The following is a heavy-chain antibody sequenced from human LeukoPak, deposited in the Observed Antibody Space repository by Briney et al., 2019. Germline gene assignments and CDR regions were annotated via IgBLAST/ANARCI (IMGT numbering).Heavy chain of an antibody. CDR2: ISAYNGNT. J-gene: IGHJ3*02. D-gene: IGHD2-15*01. CDR3: ARDKFAANCSGGSCYSIPAAFDI. Sequence: ASVKVSCKASGYTFTSYGISWVRQAPGQGLEWMGWISAYNGNTNYAQKLQGRVTMTTDTSTSTAYMELRSLRSDDTAVYYCARDKFAANCSGGSCYSIPAAFDIWGQGTMVTVSS. CDR1: GYTFTSYG. V-gene: IGHV1-18*01.